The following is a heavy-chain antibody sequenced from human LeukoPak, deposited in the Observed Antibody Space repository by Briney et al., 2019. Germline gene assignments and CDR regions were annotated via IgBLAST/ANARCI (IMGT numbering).Heavy chain of an antibody. V-gene: IGHV4-59*01. CDR2: IYYSGST. CDR1: GGSISSYY. D-gene: IGHD1-14*01. J-gene: IGHJ6*02. Sequence: SETLSLTCTVSGGSISSYYWSLIRQPPGKGLEWIGYIYYSGSTNYNPSLKSRVTISVDTSKNQFSLKLSSVTAADTAVYYCARANPAHYYYYGMDVWGQGTTVTVSS. CDR3: ARANPAHYYYYGMDV.